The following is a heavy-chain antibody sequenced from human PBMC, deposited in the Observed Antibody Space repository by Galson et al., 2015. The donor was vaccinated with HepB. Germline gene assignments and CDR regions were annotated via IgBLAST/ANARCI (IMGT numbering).Heavy chain of an antibody. Sequence: SLRLSCAASGFTLSSYGMHWVRQAPGKGLEWVAVISYDGSNKYYADSVKGRFTISRDNSKNTLYLQMNSLRAEDTAVYYCAKGSYDIMAHNWFDPWGQGTLVTVSS. V-gene: IGHV3-30*18. CDR3: AKGSYDIMAHNWFDP. CDR2: ISYDGSNK. CDR1: GFTLSSYG. D-gene: IGHD3-9*01. J-gene: IGHJ5*02.